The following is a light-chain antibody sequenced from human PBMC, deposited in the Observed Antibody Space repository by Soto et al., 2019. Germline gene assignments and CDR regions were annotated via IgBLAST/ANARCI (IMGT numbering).Light chain of an antibody. V-gene: IGLV2-14*01. CDR2: EVS. Sequence: QSVLTQPASVSGSPGQSITISCTGTSSDGGGYNYVSWYQQHPGKAPKLMIYEVSNRPSGVSNRFSGSKSGNTASLTISGLQAEDDADYYCSSYTSSSTRRVFGTGTKLTVL. J-gene: IGLJ1*01. CDR3: SSYTSSSTRRV. CDR1: SSDGGGYNY.